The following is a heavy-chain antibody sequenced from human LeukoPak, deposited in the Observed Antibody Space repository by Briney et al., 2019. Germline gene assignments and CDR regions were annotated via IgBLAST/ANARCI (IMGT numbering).Heavy chain of an antibody. D-gene: IGHD4-23*01. J-gene: IGHJ4*02. CDR1: GGTFSSYA. CDR2: IIPILGIA. V-gene: IGHV1-69*04. CDR3: ARGVYGGNLVDY. Sequence: GASVKVSCKASGGTFSSYAISWVRQAPGQGLEWMGRIIPILGIANYAQKFQGRVTITADESTSTAYMELSSLRSEDTAVYYCARGVYGGNLVDYWGQGTLVTVSS.